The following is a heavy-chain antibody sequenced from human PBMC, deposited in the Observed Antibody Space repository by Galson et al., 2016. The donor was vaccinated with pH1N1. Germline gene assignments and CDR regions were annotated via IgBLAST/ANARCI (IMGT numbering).Heavy chain of an antibody. CDR2: IYYSGST. CDR3: AREMGVLDERITYFDL. CDR1: GGSVSSGSYY. D-gene: IGHD3-16*01. V-gene: IGHV4-61*01. J-gene: IGHJ2*01. Sequence: SETLSLTCTVSGGSVSSGSYYWSWIRQPPGKGLEWIGYIYYSGSTNYNPSLKSRVTISVDTSKNQFSLKLSSVTAADTAVYYCAREMGVLDERITYFDLWGRGTLVTVSS.